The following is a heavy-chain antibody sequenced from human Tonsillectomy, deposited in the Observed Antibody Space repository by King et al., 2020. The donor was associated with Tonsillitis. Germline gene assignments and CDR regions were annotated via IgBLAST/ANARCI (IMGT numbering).Heavy chain of an antibody. CDR3: AKIGGFCSSPSCYFLGYNFDF. D-gene: IGHD2-2*01. CDR2: ISGSRGTT. V-gene: IGHV3-23*04. J-gene: IGHJ4*02. Sequence: VQLVQSGGGLVQPGGSLRLSCAASGFTFSTYAMSWVRQAPGKGVEWVSAISGSRGTTYYADSVKGRFTISRDNSKNTLYLQMNSLRAENPAVYYFAKIGGFCSSPSCYFLGYNFDFWGQGTLVTVSS. CDR1: GFTFSTYA.